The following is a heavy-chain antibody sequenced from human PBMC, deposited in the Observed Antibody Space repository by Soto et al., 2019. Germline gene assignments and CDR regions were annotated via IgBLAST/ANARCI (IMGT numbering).Heavy chain of an antibody. CDR3: ARITGSRVDGVITTLWYFDL. V-gene: IGHV2-26*01. Sequence: QVTLKESGPVLVKPTEPLTLTCTVSGFSLSNARMGVSWIRQPPGKALEWLAHIFSNDDKSYSTSLKSRLTISKDTSQSHVVMTMTTMDPVDTATYYCARITGSRVDGVITTLWYFDLWGRGTLVTVSS. D-gene: IGHD3-22*01. CDR1: GFSLSNARMG. J-gene: IGHJ2*01. CDR2: IFSNDDK.